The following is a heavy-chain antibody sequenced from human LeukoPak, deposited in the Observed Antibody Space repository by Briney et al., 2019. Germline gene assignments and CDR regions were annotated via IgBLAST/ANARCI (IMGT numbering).Heavy chain of an antibody. J-gene: IGHJ3*01. V-gene: IGHV4-34*01. Sequence: ASETLSLTCAVYGGSFSGYYWSWIRQPPGKGLEWIGEINHSGSTNYNPSLKSRVTISLDTSKSQFSLKLTSVTAADTAVYCCARAPYLSSGSWGQGTMVTVSS. CDR2: INHSGST. D-gene: IGHD3-22*01. CDR1: GGSFSGYY. CDR3: ARAPYLSSGS.